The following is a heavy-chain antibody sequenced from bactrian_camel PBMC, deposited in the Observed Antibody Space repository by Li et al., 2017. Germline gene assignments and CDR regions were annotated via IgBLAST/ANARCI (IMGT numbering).Heavy chain of an antibody. V-gene: IGHV3-2*01. CDR3: AAESFSDGCPTDASTQVVYFGY. CDR1: GFIFRDHY. CDR2: ISGSSRT. Sequence: HVQLVESGGGLVQPGGSLRLSCAASGFIFRDHYMNRVRQAPGKGLEWVSSISGSSRTYYSNSVKGRCTIARDNTKNTLYLLMNNLKSEDTAMYFCAAESFSDGCPTDASTQVVYFGYSGQGTQVTVS. J-gene: IGHJ6*01. D-gene: IGHD1*01.